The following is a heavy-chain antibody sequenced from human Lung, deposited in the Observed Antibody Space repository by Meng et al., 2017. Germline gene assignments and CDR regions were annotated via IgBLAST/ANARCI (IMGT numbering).Heavy chain of an antibody. V-gene: IGHV4-34*02. CDR2: INHSGST. Sequence: QLLLRRWGSVLVTPSETRALTCVVSCGSFSDYYWSWIRQPPGKGLEWIGEINHSGSTNYNPSLESRATISVDTSQNNLSLKLSSVTAADSAVYYCARGPTTMAHDFDYWGQGTLVTVSS. D-gene: IGHD4-11*01. CDR3: ARGPTTMAHDFDY. CDR1: CGSFSDYY. J-gene: IGHJ4*02.